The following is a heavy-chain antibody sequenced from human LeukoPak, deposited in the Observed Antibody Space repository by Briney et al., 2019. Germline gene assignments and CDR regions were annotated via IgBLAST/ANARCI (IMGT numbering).Heavy chain of an antibody. CDR1: GFTFSSYE. Sequence: GSLRLSCAASGFTFSSYEMNWVRQAPGKGLEWIGEINHSGSTNYNPSLKSRVTISVDTSKNQFSLKLSSVTAADTAVYYCARVVCSGGSCYSGSSDYWGQGTLVTVSS. J-gene: IGHJ4*02. CDR2: INHSGST. V-gene: IGHV4-34*01. D-gene: IGHD2-15*01. CDR3: ARVVCSGGSCYSGSSDY.